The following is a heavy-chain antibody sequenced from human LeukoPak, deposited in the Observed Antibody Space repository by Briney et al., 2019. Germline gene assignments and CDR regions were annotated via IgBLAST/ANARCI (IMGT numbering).Heavy chain of an antibody. D-gene: IGHD3-22*01. J-gene: IGHJ5*02. V-gene: IGHV1-8*01. CDR1: GYTFTSYD. CDR3: ARGSYYYDSSGYYWFDP. Sequence: ASVKVSCKASGYTFTSYDINWVRQATGQGLEWMGWMNPNSGNTGYAQKFQGRVTMTRNTSISTAYMELSSLGSEDTAVYYCARGSYYYDSSGYYWFDPWGQGTLVTVSS. CDR2: MNPNSGNT.